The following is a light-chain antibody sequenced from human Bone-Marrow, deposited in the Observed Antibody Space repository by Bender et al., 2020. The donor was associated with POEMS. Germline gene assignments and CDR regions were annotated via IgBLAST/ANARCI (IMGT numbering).Light chain of an antibody. J-gene: IGLJ2*01. V-gene: IGLV3-1*01. CDR2: EDN. CDR1: ALPEKY. CDR3: QAWDTSSVV. Sequence: SYELTQPPSVSVSPGQTARISCSGDALPEKYAFWYQQKSGLAPVLVIYEDNKRPSGIPERFSGSNSGNIATLTISGTQALDEADYYCQAWDTSSVVFGGGTKLTVL.